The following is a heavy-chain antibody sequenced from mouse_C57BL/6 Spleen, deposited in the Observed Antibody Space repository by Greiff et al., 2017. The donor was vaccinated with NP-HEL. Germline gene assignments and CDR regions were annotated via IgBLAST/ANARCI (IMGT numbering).Heavy chain of an antibody. CDR2: IDPEDGET. Sequence: VQLKESGAELVKPGASVKLSCTASGFNIKDYYMHWVKQRTEQGLEWIGRIDPEDGETKYAPKFQGKATITADTSSNTAYLQLSSLTSEDTAVYYCEGSTMVTTTDYWGQGTTLTVSS. CDR1: GFNIKDYY. J-gene: IGHJ2*01. CDR3: EGSTMVTTTDY. D-gene: IGHD2-2*01. V-gene: IGHV14-2*01.